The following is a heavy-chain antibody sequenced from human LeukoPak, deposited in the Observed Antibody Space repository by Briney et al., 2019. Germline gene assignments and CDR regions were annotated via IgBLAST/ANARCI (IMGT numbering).Heavy chain of an antibody. CDR3: ARDGIADSSGPTFDY. CDR2: ISSNGGST. J-gene: IGHJ4*02. V-gene: IGHV3-64*01. D-gene: IGHD3-22*01. CDR1: GFTFSSYA. Sequence: PGGSLRLSCAASGFTFSSYAMHWVRQAPGKGLEYVSAISSNGGSTYYANSVKGRFTISRDNSKNTLYLQMGSLRAEDMAVYYCARDGIADSSGPTFDYWGQGTLVTVSS.